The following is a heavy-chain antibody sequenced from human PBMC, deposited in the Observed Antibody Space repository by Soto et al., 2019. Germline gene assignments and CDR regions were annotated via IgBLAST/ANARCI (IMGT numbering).Heavy chain of an antibody. CDR2: MNPKSGNT. Sequence: QVQLVQSGAEVKKPGASVKVSCKASGYTFTSYDINWVRQATGQGLEWMGWMNPKSGNTGYAQKFQGRVTMTRNTSISTAYMELSSLRSEDTAVYYCARVGPAAIGIRIYYYYYYMDVWGKGTTVTVSS. CDR3: ARVGPAAIGIRIYYYYYYMDV. D-gene: IGHD2-2*02. V-gene: IGHV1-8*01. J-gene: IGHJ6*03. CDR1: GYTFTSYD.